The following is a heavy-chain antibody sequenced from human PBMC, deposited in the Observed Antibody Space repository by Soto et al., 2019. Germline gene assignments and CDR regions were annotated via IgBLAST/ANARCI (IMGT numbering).Heavy chain of an antibody. V-gene: IGHV3-30*04. CDR3: AVDDVPKSSFRYYYFRF. CDR2: ISHDGRNT. Sequence: PGGSLRLSCAASELPFTDYSMHWVRQTADKGLEWVAFISHDGRNTFYSDSVKGRFTISRDDSRSMLFLQMSGVTVEDTAIYYCAVDDVPKSSFRYYYFRFWGRGTLVTVSS. CDR1: ELPFTDYS. D-gene: IGHD3-9*01. J-gene: IGHJ4*02.